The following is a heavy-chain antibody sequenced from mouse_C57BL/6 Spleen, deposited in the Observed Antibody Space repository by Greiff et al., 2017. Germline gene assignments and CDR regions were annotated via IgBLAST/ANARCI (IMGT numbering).Heavy chain of an antibody. Sequence: QVQLKESGAELVKPGASVKISCKASGYAFSSYWMNWVKQRPGKGLEWIGQIYPGDGDTNYNGKFKGKATLTADKSSSTAYMQLSSLTSEDSAVYFCARCDYSYYFDYWGQGTTLTVSS. CDR3: ARCDYSYYFDY. CDR2: IYPGDGDT. CDR1: GYAFSSYW. V-gene: IGHV1-80*01. J-gene: IGHJ2*01. D-gene: IGHD2-4*01.